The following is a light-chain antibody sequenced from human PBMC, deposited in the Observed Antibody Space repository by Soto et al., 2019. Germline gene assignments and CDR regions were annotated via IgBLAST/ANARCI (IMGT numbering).Light chain of an antibody. CDR2: AAS. J-gene: IGKJ2*01. Sequence: AIRMTQSPSSLSASTGDRVTITCRASQGISSYLAWYQQKPGKAPKLLIYAASTLQSGVQSRFSGSGSGTDFTLTISCLQSEDFATYYCQQYYSYPYTFGQGTKLEIK. CDR3: QQYYSYPYT. V-gene: IGKV1-8*01. CDR1: QGISSY.